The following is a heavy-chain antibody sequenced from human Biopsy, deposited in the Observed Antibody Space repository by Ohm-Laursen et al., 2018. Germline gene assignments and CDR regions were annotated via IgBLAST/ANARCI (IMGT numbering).Heavy chain of an antibody. CDR2: ISWNSVGI. CDR1: GFIFADYA. V-gene: IGHV3-9*01. J-gene: IGHJ3*02. Sequence: RSLRLSCAASGFIFADYAMHWVRQAPGKGLEWVSGISWNSVGIGYADSVKGRFTISRDNAKNFLYLQMNNLRPEDTALYYCAKIHCSGGSCYPNAFDMWGHGTRVTVS. CDR3: AKIHCSGGSCYPNAFDM. D-gene: IGHD2-15*01.